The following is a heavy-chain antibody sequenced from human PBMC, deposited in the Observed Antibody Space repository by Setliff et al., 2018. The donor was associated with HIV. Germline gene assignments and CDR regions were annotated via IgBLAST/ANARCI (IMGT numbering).Heavy chain of an antibody. CDR3: ARDRALSGSYYDSSVSYPGLDY. D-gene: IGHD3-22*01. CDR2: ISVYNGNT. J-gene: IGHJ4*02. V-gene: IGHV1-18*01. Sequence: GASVKVSCKASGGTFSSYAINWVRQAPGQGLEWMGWISVYNGNTNYAQKLQGRVSMTKDTSTSTAYMEMRSLRSDDTAVYYCARDRALSGSYYDSSVSYPGLDYWGQGTLVTVSS. CDR1: GGTFSSYA.